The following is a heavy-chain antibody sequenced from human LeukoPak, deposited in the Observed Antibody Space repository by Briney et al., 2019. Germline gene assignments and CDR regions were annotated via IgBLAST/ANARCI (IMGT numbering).Heavy chain of an antibody. J-gene: IGHJ4*02. V-gene: IGHV5-51*01. CDR2: IYRGDSDT. D-gene: IGHD6-19*01. Sequence: GESLKISCKASGSSFTSYWIAWVRQMPGKGLEGMGIIYRGDSDTRYSPSFQGQVTISADKSISTAYLQWSSLRASDSAMYYCARLAYSSGWYVGAMDYWGQGTLVTVSS. CDR1: GSSFTSYW. CDR3: ARLAYSSGWYVGAMDY.